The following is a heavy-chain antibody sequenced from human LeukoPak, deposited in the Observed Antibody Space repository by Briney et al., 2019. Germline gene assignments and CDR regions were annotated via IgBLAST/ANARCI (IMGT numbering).Heavy chain of an antibody. CDR2: IYYSGST. Sequence: KPSETLSLTCTVSGYSISSGYYWGWIRQPPGKGLEWIGSIYYSGSTYYNPSLKSRVTISVDTSKNQFSPKLSSVTAADTAVYYCARQDYGDYGMDFDYWGQGTLVTVSS. D-gene: IGHD4-17*01. CDR3: ARQDYGDYGMDFDY. CDR1: GYSISSGYY. V-gene: IGHV4-38-2*02. J-gene: IGHJ4*02.